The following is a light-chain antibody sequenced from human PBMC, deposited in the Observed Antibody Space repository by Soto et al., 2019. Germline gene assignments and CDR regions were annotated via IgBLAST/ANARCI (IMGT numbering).Light chain of an antibody. CDR3: SSYAASNNFYFV. CDR2: EVT. CDR1: SSEVGGYNY. J-gene: IGLJ3*02. Sequence: QSVLTQPPSASGSPGQSVTISCTGTSSEVGGYNYVSWYQQYPGRAPKLMIYEVTKRPSGVPDRFSGSKSGNTASLTVSGLQAEDEADYYCSSYAASNNFYFVFGGGTQLTV. V-gene: IGLV2-8*01.